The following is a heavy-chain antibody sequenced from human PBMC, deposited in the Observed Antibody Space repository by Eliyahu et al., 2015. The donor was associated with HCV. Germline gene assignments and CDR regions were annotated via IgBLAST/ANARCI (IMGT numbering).Heavy chain of an antibody. Sequence: EVQLVESGGGLVRPGGSLXXSCAAXGFTFSTYSMNWVRQAPGKGLEWVSSISXSGGYIYYADSVKGRFTISRDNAKNSLYLQMNSLRAEDTAVYYCAREGTYISPIYWGQGTLVTVSS. CDR3: AREGTYISPIY. J-gene: IGHJ4*02. V-gene: IGHV3-21*01. CDR2: ISXSGGYI. D-gene: IGHD3-3*02. CDR1: GFTFSTYS.